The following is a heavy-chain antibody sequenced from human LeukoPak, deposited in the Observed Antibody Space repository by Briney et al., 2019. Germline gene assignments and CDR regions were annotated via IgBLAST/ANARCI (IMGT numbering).Heavy chain of an antibody. D-gene: IGHD3-10*01. CDR3: ASGRYYGSGSQYNWFDP. CDR2: IYYSGST. V-gene: IGHV4-39*01. J-gene: IGHJ5*02. Sequence: PSETLSLTCTVSGGSISSSSYYWGWIRRPPGKGLEWIGSIYYSGSTYYNPSPKSRVTISVDTSKNQFSLKLSSVTAADTAVYYCASGRYYGSGSQYNWFDPWGQGTLVTVSS. CDR1: GGSISSSSYY.